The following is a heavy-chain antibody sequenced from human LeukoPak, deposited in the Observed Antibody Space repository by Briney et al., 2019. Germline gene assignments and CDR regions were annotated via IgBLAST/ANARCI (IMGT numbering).Heavy chain of an antibody. CDR3: ARWERWLHFEY. J-gene: IGHJ4*01. Sequence: SETLSLICAVPGYSISSGYYWGWIRQPPGKGLEWIGSIYHSGSTYYNPSLKSRVTISVDTSKNQFSLKLSSVTAADTAVYYCARWERWLHFEYGGHGTLVTVSS. D-gene: IGHD5-24*01. CDR2: IYHSGST. CDR1: GYSISSGYY. V-gene: IGHV4-38-2*01.